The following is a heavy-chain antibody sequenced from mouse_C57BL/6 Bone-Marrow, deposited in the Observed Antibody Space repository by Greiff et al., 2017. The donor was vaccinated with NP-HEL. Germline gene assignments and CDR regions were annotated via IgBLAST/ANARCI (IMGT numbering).Heavy chain of an antibody. D-gene: IGHD4-1*01. V-gene: IGHV1-47*01. CDR3: ARNGLGKDYYAMDY. J-gene: IGHJ4*01. Sequence: QVQLQQSGAELVKPGASVKMSCKASGYTFTTYPIEWMKQNHGKSLEWIGNFHPYNDDTKYNEKFKGKATLNVEKSSSTVYLELSRLTSDDSAVYYCARNGLGKDYYAMDYWGQGTSVTVSS. CDR1: GYTFTTYP. CDR2: FHPYNDDT.